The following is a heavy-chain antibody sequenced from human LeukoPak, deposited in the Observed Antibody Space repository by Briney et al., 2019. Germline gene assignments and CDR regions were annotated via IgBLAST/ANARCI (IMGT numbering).Heavy chain of an antibody. D-gene: IGHD6-13*01. V-gene: IGHV3-30-3*01. CDR1: GFTFSSYA. J-gene: IGHJ4*02. CDR3: ASGFAVGLYSSSWGDY. Sequence: PGGSLRLSCAASGFTFSSYAMHWVRQAPGKGLEWVAVISYDGSNKYYADSVKGRFTISRDNSKNTLYLQMNSLRAEDTAVYYCASGFAVGLYSSSWGDYWGQGTLVTVSS. CDR2: ISYDGSNK.